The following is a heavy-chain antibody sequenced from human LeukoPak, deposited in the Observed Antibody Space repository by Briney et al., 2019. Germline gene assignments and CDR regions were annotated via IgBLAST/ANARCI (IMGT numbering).Heavy chain of an antibody. CDR1: GYTFTGYY. V-gene: IGHV1-2*02. J-gene: IGHJ4*02. CDR3: ARTLNPSEMATSPQHY. CDR2: INANSGGT. Sequence: ASVTVSCKASGYTFTGYYMHWVRQAPGQGLEWMGWINANSGGTNYAQKFQGRVTMTRDTSISTAYMELSRLRSDDTAVYYCARTLNPSEMATSPQHYWGQGTLVTVSS. D-gene: IGHD5-24*01.